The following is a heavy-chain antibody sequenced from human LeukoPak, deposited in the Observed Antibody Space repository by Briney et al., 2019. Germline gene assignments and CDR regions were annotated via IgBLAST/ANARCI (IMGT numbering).Heavy chain of an antibody. CDR3: ASQSTMVRGLDY. CDR2: IYYSGST. V-gene: IGHV4-59*08. Sequence: SETLSLTCTVSGGSISSYYWSWIRQPPGKGLKWIGYIYYSGSTNYNPSLKSRVAISVDTSKNQFSLKLSSVTAADTAVYYCASQSTMVRGLDYWGQGTLVTVSS. J-gene: IGHJ4*02. CDR1: GGSISSYY. D-gene: IGHD3-10*01.